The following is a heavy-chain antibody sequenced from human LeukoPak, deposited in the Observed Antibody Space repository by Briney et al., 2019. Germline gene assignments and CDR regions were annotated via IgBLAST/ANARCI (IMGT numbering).Heavy chain of an antibody. D-gene: IGHD2-21*02. J-gene: IGHJ3*02. CDR1: GGTFSSYA. Sequence: SVKVSCEASGGTFSSYAISWVRQAPRQGLEWMGGIIPIFGTANYAQKFQGRVTITADESTSTAYMELSSLRSEDTAVYYCAREEGEYCGGDCNDAFDIWGQGTMVTVSS. CDR2: IIPIFGTA. CDR3: AREEGEYCGGDCNDAFDI. V-gene: IGHV1-69*13.